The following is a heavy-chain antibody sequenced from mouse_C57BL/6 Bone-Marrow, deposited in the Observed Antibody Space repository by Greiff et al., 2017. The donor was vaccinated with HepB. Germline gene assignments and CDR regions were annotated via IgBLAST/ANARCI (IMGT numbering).Heavy chain of an antibody. CDR1: GFTFSDYY. CDR2: INYDGSST. Sequence: EVQLVESEGGLVQPGSSMKLSCTASGFTFSDYYMAWVRQVPEKGLEWVANINYDGSSTYYLDSLKSRFIISRDNAKNILYLQMSSLKSEDTATYYCARDGDSNYDFDYWGQGTTLTVSS. V-gene: IGHV5-16*01. J-gene: IGHJ2*01. CDR3: ARDGDSNYDFDY. D-gene: IGHD2-5*01.